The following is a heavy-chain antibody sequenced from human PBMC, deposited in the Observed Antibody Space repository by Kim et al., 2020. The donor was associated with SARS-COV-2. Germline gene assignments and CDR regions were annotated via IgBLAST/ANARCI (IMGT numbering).Heavy chain of an antibody. CDR3: AREDVERGSVDAFDI. D-gene: IGHD1-1*01. J-gene: IGHJ3*02. Sequence: PALKSRVTISVDTSKNQFSLKLSSVTAADTAVYYCAREDVERGSVDAFDIWGQGTMVTVSS. V-gene: IGHV4-59*01.